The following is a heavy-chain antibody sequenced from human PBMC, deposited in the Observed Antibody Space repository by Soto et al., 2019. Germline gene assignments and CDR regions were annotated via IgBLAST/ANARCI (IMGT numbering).Heavy chain of an antibody. Sequence: ASLEVSCKXSGYTFTSYGISWVRQAPGQGLEWMGWISAYNGNTNYAQKLQGRVTMTTDTSTSTAYMELRSLRSDDTAVYYCARERYYDILTGYQNYYYYGMDVWGQGTTVTVSS. J-gene: IGHJ6*02. CDR3: ARERYYDILTGYQNYYYYGMDV. CDR1: GYTFTSYG. CDR2: ISAYNGNT. D-gene: IGHD3-9*01. V-gene: IGHV1-18*01.